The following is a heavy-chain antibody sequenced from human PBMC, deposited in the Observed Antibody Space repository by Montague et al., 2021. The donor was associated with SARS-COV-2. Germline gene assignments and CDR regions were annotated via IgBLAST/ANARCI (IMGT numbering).Heavy chain of an antibody. D-gene: IGHD3-9*01. CDR2: IDWDDDK. CDR3: ARIRYDILTGYQTLFDY. CDR1: GFSLSTSGMC. Sequence: AVVKPTKTLTLTCTFSGFSLSTSGMCVSWIRQPPGKALEWLARIDWDDDKYYSTSLKTRLTISKDTSKNQVVLTMTNMDPVGTATYYCARIRYDILTGYQTLFDYWGQGTLVPVSS. J-gene: IGHJ4*02. V-gene: IGHV2-70*11.